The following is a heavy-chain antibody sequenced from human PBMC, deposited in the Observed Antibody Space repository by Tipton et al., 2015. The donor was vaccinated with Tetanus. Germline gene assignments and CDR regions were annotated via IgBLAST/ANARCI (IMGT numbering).Heavy chain of an antibody. J-gene: IGHJ4*02. CDR1: GFTFKSYT. CDR3: NGGSTRAYFDY. V-gene: IGHV3-53*01. CDR2: IYSGGST. D-gene: IGHD2-2*01. Sequence: SLRLSCAASGFTFKSYTLNWVRRAPGKGLEWVSVIYSGGSTNYADSVKGRFTISRDNSKNTLYLQMNSLRAEDAAVYYCNGGSTRAYFDYWGLGTLVTVSS.